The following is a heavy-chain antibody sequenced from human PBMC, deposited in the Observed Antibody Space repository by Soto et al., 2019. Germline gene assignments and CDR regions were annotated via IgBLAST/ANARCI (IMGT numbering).Heavy chain of an antibody. CDR2: IYPHDSDT. D-gene: IGHD3-10*01. Sequence: PGESLKISCKGSGYSFPNYWIGWVRQMPGKGLEWMAMIYPHDSDTRYSPSLQGRVTISADKSGSTVFLQWSSLKASDTAMYYCTRPPHGSDGAFWGQGTQVTVSS. J-gene: IGHJ4*02. CDR1: GYSFPNYW. V-gene: IGHV5-51*01. CDR3: TRPPHGSDGAF.